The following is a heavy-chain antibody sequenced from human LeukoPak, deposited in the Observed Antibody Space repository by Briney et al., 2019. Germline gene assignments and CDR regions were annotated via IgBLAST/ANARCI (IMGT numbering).Heavy chain of an antibody. V-gene: IGHV3-30*02. Sequence: GGSLRLSCAASGFKFSSYGMHWVRQAPGKGLEWVAFIRYDGSNKYYADSVKGRFTISRDNSKNTLYLQMDSLRVEDSAVYYCARDRAPPTSWYFDVWGRGTLVTVSS. CDR3: ARDRAPPTSWYFDV. D-gene: IGHD3-10*01. J-gene: IGHJ2*01. CDR1: GFKFSSYG. CDR2: IRYDGSNK.